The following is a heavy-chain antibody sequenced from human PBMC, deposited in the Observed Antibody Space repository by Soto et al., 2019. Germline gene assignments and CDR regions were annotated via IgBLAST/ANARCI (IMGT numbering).Heavy chain of an antibody. V-gene: IGHV1-18*01. J-gene: IGHJ6*03. D-gene: IGHD5-18*01. CDR2: ISAYNGNT. Sequence: QVQLVQSGAEVKKPGASVKVSCKASGYTFTSYGISWVRQAPGQGLEWMGWISAYNGNTNYSQKLQGRVTITTETSTCTAYMELRSLRSDDTAVYYCAREYSYGYRPGYYYYYMDVWGKGTTVTVSS. CDR1: GYTFTSYG. CDR3: AREYSYGYRPGYYYYYMDV.